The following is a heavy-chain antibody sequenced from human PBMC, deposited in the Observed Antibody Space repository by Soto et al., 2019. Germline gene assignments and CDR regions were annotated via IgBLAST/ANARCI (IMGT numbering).Heavy chain of an antibody. Sequence: QVQLVESGGGVVQPGRSLTVSCAASGFTFSNYGMHWVRQAPDKGLVWVAVIVCDGSCKYYADSVKGRFTISRDESTKTLSLEMHILRVADPAVYYCVSYYCFRDSTAPWGQGTLVTVSS. V-gene: IGHV3-33*01. D-gene: IGHD3-22*01. J-gene: IGHJ5*02. CDR2: IVCDGSCK. CDR3: VSYYCFRDSTAP. CDR1: GFTFSNYG.